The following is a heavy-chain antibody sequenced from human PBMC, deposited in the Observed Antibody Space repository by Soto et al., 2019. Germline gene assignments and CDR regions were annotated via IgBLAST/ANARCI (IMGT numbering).Heavy chain of an antibody. CDR1: GGSISSGGYS. D-gene: IGHD3-22*01. V-gene: IGHV4-30-2*01. CDR3: ARALGGYYDSSGYPTINWFDP. Sequence: SETLSLTCAVSGGSISSGGYSWSWIRQPPGKGLEWIGYIYHRGSTYYNPSLKSRVTISVDRSKNQFSLKLSSVTAADTAVYYCARALGGYYDSSGYPTINWFDPWGQGTLVTVYS. CDR2: IYHRGST. J-gene: IGHJ5*02.